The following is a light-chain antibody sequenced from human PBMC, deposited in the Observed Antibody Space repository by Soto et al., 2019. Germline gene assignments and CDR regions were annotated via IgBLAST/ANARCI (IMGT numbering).Light chain of an antibody. Sequence: QSVLTQPPSVSAAPGQKVTISCSGSTSNIENNYVSWYQQLPGTAPKLLIYDNNKRPSGIPDRFSGFKSGTSATLGITGLQTGDEAIYYCGTWDSSLSAGVVFGGGTKLNVL. J-gene: IGLJ2*01. V-gene: IGLV1-51*01. CDR1: TSNIENNY. CDR3: GTWDSSLSAGVV. CDR2: DNN.